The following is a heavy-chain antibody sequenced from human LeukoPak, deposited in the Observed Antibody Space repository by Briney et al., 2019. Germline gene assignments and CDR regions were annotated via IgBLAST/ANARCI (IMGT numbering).Heavy chain of an antibody. CDR3: ARGDFGYAFDM. CDR2: ISYDGSNK. Sequence: GGSLRLSCAASGFTFSSYAMHWVRQAPGKGLEWVAVISYDGSNKYYADSVRGRFTISRDNAKNSLFLDMNSLRAEDTAIYYCARGDFGYAFDMWGQGTMVTVSS. D-gene: IGHD3-3*01. J-gene: IGHJ3*02. CDR1: GFTFSSYA. V-gene: IGHV3-30-3*01.